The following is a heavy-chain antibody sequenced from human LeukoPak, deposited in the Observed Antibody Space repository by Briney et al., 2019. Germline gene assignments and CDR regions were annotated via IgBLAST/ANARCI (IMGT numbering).Heavy chain of an antibody. D-gene: IGHD2-2*01. CDR2: INHSGST. CDR1: GYSISSGYY. V-gene: IGHV4-34*01. J-gene: IGHJ6*03. Sequence: KASETLSLTCAVSGYSISSGYYWSWIRQPPGKGLEWIGEINHSGSTNYNPSLKSRVTISVDTSKTQFSLKLSSVTAADTGIYYCARGLRRPAALGLSVDFYYYYMDVWGTGTTVTVSS. CDR3: ARGLRRPAALGLSVDFYYYYMDV.